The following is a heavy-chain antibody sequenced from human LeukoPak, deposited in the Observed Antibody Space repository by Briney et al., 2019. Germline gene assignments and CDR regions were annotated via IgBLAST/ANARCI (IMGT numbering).Heavy chain of an antibody. CDR3: ARDRGYGSGSYYYDY. CDR1: GGSISSYY. J-gene: IGHJ4*02. V-gene: IGHV4-4*07. D-gene: IGHD3-10*01. CDR2: IYTSGST. Sequence: SETLSLTCTVSGGSISSYYWSWIRQPAGKGLEWIGRIYTSGSTNYNPSLKSRLTMSVDTSKNQFSLKLSSVTAADTAVYYCARDRGYGSGSYYYDYWGQGTLVTVSS.